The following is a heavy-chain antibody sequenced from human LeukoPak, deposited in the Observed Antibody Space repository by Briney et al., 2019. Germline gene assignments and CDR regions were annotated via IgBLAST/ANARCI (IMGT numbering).Heavy chain of an antibody. D-gene: IGHD2-21*01. J-gene: IGHJ5*02. CDR1: GGSISSYY. CDR3: AREGTDWDNWSDP. CDR2: IYYTGSI. Sequence: SETLSLTCTVSGGSISSYYWSWIRQPPGKGLEWIGYIYYTGSINYNPSLKSRVTISVDTSKNQFSLKLNSVTAADTAVYFCAREGTDWDNWSDPWGQGTLVTVSS. V-gene: IGHV4-59*01.